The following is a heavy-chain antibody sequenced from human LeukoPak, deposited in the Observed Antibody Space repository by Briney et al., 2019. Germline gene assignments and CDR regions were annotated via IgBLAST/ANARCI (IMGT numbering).Heavy chain of an antibody. CDR3: ARETPGGSAFDI. CDR2: INHSGST. J-gene: IGHJ3*02. D-gene: IGHD3-16*01. CDR1: GGSISSGGYY. Sequence: RTSETLSLTCTVSGGSISSGGYYWSWIRQPPGKGLEWIGEINHSGSTNYNPSLKSRVTISVDTSKNQFSLKLSSVTAADTAVYYCARETPGGSAFDIWGQGTMVTVSS. V-gene: IGHV4-39*07.